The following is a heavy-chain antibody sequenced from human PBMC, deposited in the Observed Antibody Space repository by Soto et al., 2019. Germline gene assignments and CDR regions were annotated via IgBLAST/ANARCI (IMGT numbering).Heavy chain of an antibody. D-gene: IGHD3-10*01. V-gene: IGHV3-30-3*01. CDR3: AKDFRAKGFDP. CDR1: GFTFSSYA. Sequence: GGSLRLSCAASGFTFSSYAMHWVRQAPGKGLEWVAVISYDGSNKYYADSVKGRFTISRDNSKNTLYLQMNSLRAEDTAVYYCAKDFRAKGFDPWGQGTLVTVPQ. J-gene: IGHJ5*02. CDR2: ISYDGSNK.